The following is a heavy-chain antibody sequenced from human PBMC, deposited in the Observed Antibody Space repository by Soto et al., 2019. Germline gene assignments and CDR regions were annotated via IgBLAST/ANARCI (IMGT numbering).Heavy chain of an antibody. Sequence: SVKVSCKASGGTFSSYAISWVRQAPGQGLEWMGGIIPIFGTANYAQKFQGRVTITADESTSTAYMELSSLRSEDTAVYYCARVSRRGYSGSYTFGYAFDIWGQGTMVTVSS. J-gene: IGHJ3*02. CDR2: IIPIFGTA. V-gene: IGHV1-69*13. CDR1: GGTFSSYA. D-gene: IGHD1-26*01. CDR3: ARVSRRGYSGSYTFGYAFDI.